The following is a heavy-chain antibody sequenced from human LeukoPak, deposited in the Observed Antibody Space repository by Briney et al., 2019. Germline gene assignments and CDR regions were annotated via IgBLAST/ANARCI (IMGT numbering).Heavy chain of an antibody. CDR3: AKGYCSGGTCYSYDY. V-gene: IGHV1-46*01. CDR2: INPSGGST. J-gene: IGHJ4*02. Sequence: ASVKVSCKASGYTFTRYYMHWVRQALGQGLEWMGIINPSGGSTSYAQKFQGRVTMTRDTSTSTVYMELNSLRSEDTAVYYCAKGYCSGGTCYSYDYWGQGTLVTVSS. D-gene: IGHD2-15*01. CDR1: GYTFTRYY.